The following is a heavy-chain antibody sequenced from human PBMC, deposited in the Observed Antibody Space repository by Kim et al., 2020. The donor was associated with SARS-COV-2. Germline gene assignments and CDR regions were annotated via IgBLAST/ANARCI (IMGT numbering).Heavy chain of an antibody. D-gene: IGHD2-2*01. CDR3: ARSSTLYAFDI. V-gene: IGHV1-2*05. J-gene: IGHJ3*02. Sequence: NYAQKFQGRVTMTRDTSISTAYMELSRLRSDDTVVYYCARSSTLYAFDIWGQGTMVTVSS.